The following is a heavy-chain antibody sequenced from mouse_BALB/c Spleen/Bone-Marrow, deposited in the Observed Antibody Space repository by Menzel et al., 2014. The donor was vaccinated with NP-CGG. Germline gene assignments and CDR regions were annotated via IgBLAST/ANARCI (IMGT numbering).Heavy chain of an antibody. J-gene: IGHJ3*01. V-gene: IGHV1S41*01. CDR3: ARGYGNSAWFAY. D-gene: IGHD2-10*02. CDR1: GYTFTSYW. Sequence: DLVKPGASVKLSCKASGYTFTSYWINWIKQRPGQGLEWRGRIAPGSGSTYYSEMFKGKATLTVDTSSSTAYIQLSSLSSEDFAVYFCARGYGNSAWFAYWGQGTLVTASA. CDR2: IAPGSGST.